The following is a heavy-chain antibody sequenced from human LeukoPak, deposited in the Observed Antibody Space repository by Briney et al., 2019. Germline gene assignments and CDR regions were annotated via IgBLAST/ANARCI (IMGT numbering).Heavy chain of an antibody. D-gene: IGHD2-15*01. CDR1: GGSISSSSYY. Sequence: KPSETLSLTCTVSGGSISSSSYYWGWICQPPGKGLEWIGSIYYSGSTYYNPSLKSRVTISVDTPKNQFSLKLSSVTAADTAVYYCARHTPYWFDPWGQGTLVTVSS. CDR2: IYYSGST. CDR3: ARHTPYWFDP. V-gene: IGHV4-39*01. J-gene: IGHJ5*02.